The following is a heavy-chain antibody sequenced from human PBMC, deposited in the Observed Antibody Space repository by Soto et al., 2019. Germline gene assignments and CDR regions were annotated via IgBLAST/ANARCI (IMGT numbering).Heavy chain of an antibody. Sequence: TLSLTCAFSVVSISSGGYSCSWIRQPPGKGLEWIGYIYHSGSTYYNPSLKSRVTISVDRSKNQFSLKLSSVTAADTAVYYCARAADYRGNNDYFNHWGQGTLVTVSS. CDR2: IYHSGST. V-gene: IGHV4-30-2*01. CDR1: VVSISSGGYS. J-gene: IGHJ1*01. CDR3: ARAADYRGNNDYFNH. D-gene: IGHD4-17*01.